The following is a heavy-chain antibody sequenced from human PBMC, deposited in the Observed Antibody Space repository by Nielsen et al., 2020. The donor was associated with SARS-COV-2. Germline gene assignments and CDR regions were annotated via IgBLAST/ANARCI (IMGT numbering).Heavy chain of an antibody. CDR1: GYTFSKYY. V-gene: IGHV1-46*01. Sequence: ASVKVSCKASGYTFSKYYVHWVRQAPGQGLEWMGIISPGAGRANYAPRFQGRVTLSRDTSTTTFYMELTRLTSEDTAIYYCARDLVEFPRYFGMDVWGKGTTVIVSS. CDR3: ARDLVEFPRYFGMDV. CDR2: ISPGAGRA. J-gene: IGHJ6*04. D-gene: IGHD3-9*01.